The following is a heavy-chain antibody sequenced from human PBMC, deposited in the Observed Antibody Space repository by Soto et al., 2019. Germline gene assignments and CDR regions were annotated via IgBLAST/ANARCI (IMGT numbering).Heavy chain of an antibody. CDR1: GYTFTGYY. J-gene: IGHJ4*02. D-gene: IGHD2-2*01. CDR2: INPNSGGT. Sequence: ASVKVSCKASGYTFTGYYMHWVRQAPGQGLEWMGWINPNSGGTNYAQKFQGWVTMTRDTSISTAYMELSRLRSDDTAVYYCARDHCSSTSCYDLYYFDYWGQGTLVTVS. CDR3: ARDHCSSTSCYDLYYFDY. V-gene: IGHV1-2*04.